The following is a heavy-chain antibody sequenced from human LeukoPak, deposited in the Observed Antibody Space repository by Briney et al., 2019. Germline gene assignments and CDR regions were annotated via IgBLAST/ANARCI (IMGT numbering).Heavy chain of an antibody. J-gene: IGHJ6*03. CDR3: ARFLKGYSSSKSYYYYMDV. CDR2: MNPNSGNT. V-gene: IGHV1-8*01. Sequence: GASVKVSCKASGYTFTSYDVNWVRQATGQGLEWMGWMNPNSGNTGYAQKFQGRVTMTRNTSISTAYMELSSLRSEDTAVYYCARFLKGYSSSKSYYYYMDVWGKGTTVTVSS. D-gene: IGHD6-6*01. CDR1: GYTFTSYD.